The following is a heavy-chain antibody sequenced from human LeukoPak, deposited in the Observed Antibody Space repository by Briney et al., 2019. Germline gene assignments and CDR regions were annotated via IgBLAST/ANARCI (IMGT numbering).Heavy chain of an antibody. CDR2: IYYSGST. V-gene: IGHV4-39*07. D-gene: IGHD3-16*01. J-gene: IGHJ4*02. CDR1: GGSISSSSYY. Sequence: PSETLSLTCTVSGGSISSSSYYWGWIRQPPGKGLEWIGSIYYSGSTYYNPSLKSRVTISVDTSKNQFSLKLSSVTAADTAVYYCARVVDDYVWGSTFDYWGQGTLVTVSS. CDR3: ARVVDDYVWGSTFDY.